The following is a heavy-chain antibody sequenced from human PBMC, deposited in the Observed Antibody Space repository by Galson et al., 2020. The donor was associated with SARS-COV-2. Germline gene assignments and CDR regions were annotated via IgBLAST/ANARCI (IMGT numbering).Heavy chain of an antibody. CDR2: IWYDGSNK. Sequence: GESLKISCAASGFTFSSYGMHWVRQAPGKGLEWVAVIWYDGSNKYCADSVKGRFTISRDNSKNTLYLQMNSLRAEDTAVYYCARDGYYDILTAYYKRLYYFDYWGQGTLVTVSP. CDR3: ARDGYYDILTAYYKRLYYFDY. V-gene: IGHV3-33*01. J-gene: IGHJ4*02. D-gene: IGHD3-9*01. CDR1: GFTFSSYG.